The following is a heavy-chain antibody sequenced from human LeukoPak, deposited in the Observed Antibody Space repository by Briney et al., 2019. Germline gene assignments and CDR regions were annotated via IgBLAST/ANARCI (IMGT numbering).Heavy chain of an antibody. V-gene: IGHV4-34*01. CDR3: ARPRGKWELSRPFDY. Sequence: SETLSLTCAVYGVSFSGYYWSWIRQPPGKGLEWIGEINHSGSTNYNPSLKSRVTISVDTSKNQFSLKLSSVTAADTAVYYCARPRGKWELSRPFDYWGQGTLVTVSS. CDR2: INHSGST. CDR1: GVSFSGYY. D-gene: IGHD1-26*01. J-gene: IGHJ4*02.